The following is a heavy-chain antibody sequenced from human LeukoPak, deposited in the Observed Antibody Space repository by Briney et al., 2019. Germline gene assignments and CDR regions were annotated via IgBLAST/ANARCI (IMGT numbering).Heavy chain of an antibody. D-gene: IGHD6-19*01. CDR3: ARDPPSAGSSGY. V-gene: IGHV3-30-3*01. CDR1: GFTFSSYA. J-gene: IGHJ4*02. CDR2: ISYDGSNK. Sequence: GGSLRLSCAASGFTFSSYAMHWVRQAPGKGLEWVAVISYDGSNKYYADSVKGRFTISRDNSKNSLYLQMNSLRAEDTAVYYCARDPPSAGSSGYWGQGTLVTVSS.